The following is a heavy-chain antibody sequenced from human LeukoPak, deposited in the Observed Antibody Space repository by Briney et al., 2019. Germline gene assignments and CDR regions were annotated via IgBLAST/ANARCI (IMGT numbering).Heavy chain of an antibody. CDR3: ARVRDGNTVDFDY. J-gene: IGHJ4*02. CDR2: INPNTGGT. CDR1: GYTFTGYY. D-gene: IGHD5-24*01. Sequence: GASVKVSCKASGYTFTGYYMHWVRQAPGQGLEWMGWINPNTGGTKYAQKFQGRVTMTRDTSISTAYMELSRLRSDDTAVYYCARVRDGNTVDFDYWGQGTLVTVSS. V-gene: IGHV1-2*02.